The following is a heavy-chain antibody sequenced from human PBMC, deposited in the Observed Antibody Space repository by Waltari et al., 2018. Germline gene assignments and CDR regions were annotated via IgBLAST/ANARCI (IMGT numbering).Heavy chain of an antibody. CDR3: ATTGYDSSGYNYVDY. J-gene: IGHJ4*02. D-gene: IGHD3-22*01. V-gene: IGHV3-30*01. CDR2: ISYDGGNK. CDR1: GFTFSSYA. Sequence: QVQLVESGGGVVQPGRSLRVSCAASGFTFSSYAMHRVRQAPGKGLEWVAVISYDGGNKYYADSVMGRFTISRDNSNNTLFLQMNSLRAEDTAVYYCATTGYDSSGYNYVDYWGQGTLVTVSS.